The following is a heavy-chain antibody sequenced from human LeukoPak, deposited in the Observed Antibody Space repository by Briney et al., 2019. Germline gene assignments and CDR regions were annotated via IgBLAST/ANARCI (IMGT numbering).Heavy chain of an antibody. V-gene: IGHV4-59*01. D-gene: IGHD6-19*01. J-gene: IGHJ4*02. CDR3: ARDRGSGWFVY. CDR2: MHHSGSA. CDR1: GGSISDYF. Sequence: SETLSLTCTVSGGSISDYFWSWVRQSPGKGLEWIGFMHHSGSANSNPSLRSRVTISMDTSKNQFSLKMTSVTAADTAVYYCARDRGSGWFVYWGQGTLVTVSS.